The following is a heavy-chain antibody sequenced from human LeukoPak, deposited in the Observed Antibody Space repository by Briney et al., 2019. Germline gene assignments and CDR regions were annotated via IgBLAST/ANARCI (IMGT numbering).Heavy chain of an antibody. CDR2: IYTSGST. CDR3: ARDRRGYGNWFDP. CDR1: GGSISSYY. D-gene: IGHD5-12*01. J-gene: IGHJ5*02. Sequence: SETLSPTCTVTGGSISSYYWSWLRQPAGKGLEWIGRIYTSGSTNYNPSLMSRVTMSVDTSKNQFSLKLSSVTAADTAVYYCARDRRGYGNWFDPWGQGTLVTVSS. V-gene: IGHV4-4*07.